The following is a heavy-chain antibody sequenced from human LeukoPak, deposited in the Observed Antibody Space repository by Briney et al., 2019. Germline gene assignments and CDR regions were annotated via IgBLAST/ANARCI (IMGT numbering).Heavy chain of an antibody. CDR1: GYSFTSYW. CDR2: IYPGDSDT. D-gene: IGHD6-6*01. Sequence: LGESLKISCKGSGYSFTSYWIGWVRQMPGKGLEWMGIIYPGDSDTRYSPSFQGQVTISADKSISTAYLQWSSLKASDTAMYYCARPKYSSSFGRNDAFDIWGQGTMVTVSS. CDR3: ARPKYSSSFGRNDAFDI. V-gene: IGHV5-51*01. J-gene: IGHJ3*02.